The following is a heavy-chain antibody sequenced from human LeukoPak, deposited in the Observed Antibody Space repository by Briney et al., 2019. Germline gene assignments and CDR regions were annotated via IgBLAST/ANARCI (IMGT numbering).Heavy chain of an antibody. Sequence: SGGSLRLSCAASGITLSSYAMSWVRQAPGKGLEWVSYISSSGSTIYYADSVKGRFTISRDNAKNSLYLQMNSLRAEDTAVYYCAELGITMIGGVWGKGTTVTISS. CDR3: AELGITMIGGV. CDR2: ISSSGSTI. V-gene: IGHV3-48*03. D-gene: IGHD3-10*02. CDR1: GITLSSYA. J-gene: IGHJ6*04.